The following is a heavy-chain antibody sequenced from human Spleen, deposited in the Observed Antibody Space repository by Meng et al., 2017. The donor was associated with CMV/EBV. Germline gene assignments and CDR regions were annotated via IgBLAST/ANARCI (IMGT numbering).Heavy chain of an antibody. CDR3: ARTRRWQQLGYYYYGMDV. Sequence: LRLSCTVSGGSISSSSYYWGWIRQPPGKGLEWIGSIYYSGSTYYNPSLKSRVTISVDTSKNQFSLKLSSVTAADTAVYYCARTRRWQQLGYYYYGMDVWGQGTTVTVSS. V-gene: IGHV4-39*07. J-gene: IGHJ6*02. CDR1: GGSISSSSYY. CDR2: IYYSGST. D-gene: IGHD6-13*01.